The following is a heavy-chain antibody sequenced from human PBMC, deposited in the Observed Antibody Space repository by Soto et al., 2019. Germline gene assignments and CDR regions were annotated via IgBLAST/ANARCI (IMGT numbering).Heavy chain of an antibody. CDR3: AKEGRSYESSGYYNYFDY. CDR2: ISGSGGST. J-gene: IGHJ4*02. Sequence: EVQLLESGGGLVQPGGSLRLYCAASGFTFSSYAMSWVSQAPGKGLEWVSAISGSGGSTYYADSVKGRFTISRDNSKNTLYLQINSLRAEDTAVYYCAKEGRSYESSGYYNYFDYWGQGTLVTVSS. V-gene: IGHV3-23*01. D-gene: IGHD3-22*01. CDR1: GFTFSSYA.